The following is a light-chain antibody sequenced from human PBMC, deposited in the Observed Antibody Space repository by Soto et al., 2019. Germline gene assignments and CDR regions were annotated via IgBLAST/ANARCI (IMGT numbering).Light chain of an antibody. V-gene: IGLV2-14*01. CDR2: GVS. Sequence: QSVLTQPASVSGSPGQSITISCTGTITDIGAYNYVSWYQQHPGKAPKLLIYGVSSRPSGVSNRFSGSKSDNAAYLTISGLQADDEAEYYCSSYTSSITPYVFGTGTKVTVL. J-gene: IGLJ1*01. CDR3: SSYTSSITPYV. CDR1: ITDIGAYNY.